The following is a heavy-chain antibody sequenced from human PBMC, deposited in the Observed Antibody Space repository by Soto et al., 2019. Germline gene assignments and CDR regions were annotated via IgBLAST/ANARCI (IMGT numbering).Heavy chain of an antibody. V-gene: IGHV4-59*01. J-gene: IGHJ4*02. CDR3: ARDREYYESSGLYFDY. D-gene: IGHD3-22*01. CDR2: IYYGWNT. CDR1: GGSISDYY. Sequence: PSETLSLTCTVSGGSISDYYWSWIRQPPGKGLEWIGYIYYGWNTNYNPSLKSRVTISVDTSKNQFSLKLISVTAADTAVYYCARDREYYESSGLYFDYRGQGTLVTVSS.